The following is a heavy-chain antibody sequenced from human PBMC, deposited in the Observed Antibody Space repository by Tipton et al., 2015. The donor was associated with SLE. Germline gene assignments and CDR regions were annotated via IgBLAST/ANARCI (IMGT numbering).Heavy chain of an antibody. D-gene: IGHD2-8*02. CDR1: RGSISSYY. V-gene: IGHV4-59*08. J-gene: IGHJ5*02. CDR3: ARRGVVSRFDP. CDR2: VFYNGET. Sequence: TLSLTCTVSRGSISSYYWSWIRQPPGQGLEWIGHVFYNGETNYNPSLKGRVTISLDTSMKQFSLNLMSVTSADTAVYYCARRGVVSRFDPWGQGTLVTVSS.